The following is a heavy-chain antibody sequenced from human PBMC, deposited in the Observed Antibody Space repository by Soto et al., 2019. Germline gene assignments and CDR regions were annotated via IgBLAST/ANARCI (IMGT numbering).Heavy chain of an antibody. Sequence: SVKVSCKASGGTFSSYAISWVRQAPGQGLEWMGGIIPIFGTANYAQKFQGRVTITADESTSTAYMELSSLRSEDTAVYYCARGVSNRVTMIYPLYFQHWGQGTLVTVSS. D-gene: IGHD3-22*01. CDR3: ARGVSNRVTMIYPLYFQH. J-gene: IGHJ1*01. V-gene: IGHV1-69*13. CDR1: GGTFSSYA. CDR2: IIPIFGTA.